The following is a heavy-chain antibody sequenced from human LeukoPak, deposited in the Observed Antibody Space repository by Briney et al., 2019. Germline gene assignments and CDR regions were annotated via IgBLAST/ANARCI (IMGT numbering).Heavy chain of an antibody. CDR3: ASAPEGIRCSSTSCYPEDAFDI. CDR1: GGSISSYY. Sequence: SETLSLTCTVSGGSISSYYWSWIRQPPGKGLEWIGYIYYSGSTNYNPSLKSRVTISVDTSKNQFSLKLSSVTAADTAVYYCASAPEGIRCSSTSCYPEDAFDIWGQGTMVTVSS. V-gene: IGHV4-59*01. J-gene: IGHJ3*02. D-gene: IGHD2-2*01. CDR2: IYYSGST.